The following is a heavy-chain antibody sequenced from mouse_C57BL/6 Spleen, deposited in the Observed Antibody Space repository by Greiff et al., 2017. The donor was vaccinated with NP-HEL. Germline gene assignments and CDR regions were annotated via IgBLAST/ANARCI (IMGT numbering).Heavy chain of an antibody. D-gene: IGHD1-1*01. CDR3: ARAHYGSRAWFAD. J-gene: IGHJ3*01. V-gene: IGHV1-22*01. Sequence: VQLQQSGPELVKPGASVKMSCKASGYTFTDYNMHWVKQSHGKSLEWIGYINPNNGGTSYNQKFKGKATLTVNKSSSTAYMELRSLTSEDSAVYYCARAHYGSRAWFADWGQGTLVTVSA. CDR2: INPNNGGT. CDR1: GYTFTDYN.